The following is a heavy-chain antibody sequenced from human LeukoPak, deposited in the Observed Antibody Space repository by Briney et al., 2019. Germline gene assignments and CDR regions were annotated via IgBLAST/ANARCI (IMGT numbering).Heavy chain of an antibody. D-gene: IGHD2-2*01. V-gene: IGHV1-69*13. CDR3: AREGYCSSTSCSGDVDY. CDR2: IIPIFGTA. J-gene: IGHJ4*02. CDR1: GGTFSSYA. Sequence: SVKVSCKASGGTFSSYAISWVRQAPGQGLEWMGGIIPIFGTANYAQKFQGRVTITADESTSTACMELSSLRSEDTAVYYCAREGYCSSTSCSGDVDYWGQGTLVTVSS.